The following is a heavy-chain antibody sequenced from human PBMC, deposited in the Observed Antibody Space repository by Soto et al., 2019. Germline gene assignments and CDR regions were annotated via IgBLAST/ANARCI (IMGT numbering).Heavy chain of an antibody. J-gene: IGHJ4*02. Sequence: QITLKESGPTLVKPTQTLTLTCTFSGFSLSTSGVGVGWIRQPPGKALEWLAVIYWDEDKRYSPSLTSRLTITKDTSKTQVVLTLTNVDPVDTATYFCARRLTAVTTRGGFDYWGQGTLVTVSS. V-gene: IGHV2-5*02. D-gene: IGHD4-17*01. CDR3: ARRLTAVTTRGGFDY. CDR2: IYWDEDK. CDR1: GFSLSTSGVG.